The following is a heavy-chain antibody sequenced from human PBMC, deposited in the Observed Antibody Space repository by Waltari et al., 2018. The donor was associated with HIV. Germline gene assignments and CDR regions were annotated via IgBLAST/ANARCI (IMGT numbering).Heavy chain of an antibody. D-gene: IGHD3-16*01. CDR1: GESFNDHY. Sequence: QVRLDQWGTNVLKPSETLSLTCAVYGESFNDHYWTWIRQPPGKGPEWIGSVNHRGVRLYSPSLRSHLNSSVDTSKNPSSQKLASVTAADTATYYCAGWRDSLGYFYQFYFFDYWSQGHLVGISS. J-gene: IGHJ4*02. CDR3: AGWRDSLGYFYQFYFFDY. CDR2: VNHRGVR. V-gene: IGHV4-34*01.